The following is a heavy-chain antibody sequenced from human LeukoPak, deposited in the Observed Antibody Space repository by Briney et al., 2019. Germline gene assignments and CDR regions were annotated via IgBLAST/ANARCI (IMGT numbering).Heavy chain of an antibody. CDR3: AHSRGPFAFDV. CDR1: GFSLRPSGVG. V-gene: IGHV2-5*02. J-gene: IGHJ3*01. CDR2: IYFGDEK. Sequence: CGPPQVKLTQALTLTCTFSGFSLRPSGVGVGWIRQPPGKALEWFALIYFGDEKRYSPYLKSRLTITKDTYKNEVVVTMPNMHPVDTATYFCAHSRGPFAFDVWGQGATVTASS.